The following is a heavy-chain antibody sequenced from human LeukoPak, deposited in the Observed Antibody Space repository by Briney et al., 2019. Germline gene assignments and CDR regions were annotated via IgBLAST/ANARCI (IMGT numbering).Heavy chain of an antibody. D-gene: IGHD3-16*01. J-gene: IGHJ4*02. CDR2: IYPGDSDT. V-gene: IGHV5-51*01. Sequence: GESLKISCEASGYTFTKHWIGWVRQMPGKGLEWMGIIYPGDSDTRYNPSFQGQVTASVDKSITTAYLQWSSLKASDTAVYYCVRGWRGSLYDPPDFWGQGTLVTVSS. CDR3: VRGWRGSLYDPPDF. CDR1: GYTFTKHW.